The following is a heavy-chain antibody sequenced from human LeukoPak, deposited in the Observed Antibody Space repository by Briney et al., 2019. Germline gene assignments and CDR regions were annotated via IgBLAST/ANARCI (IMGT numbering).Heavy chain of an antibody. V-gene: IGHV3-23*01. CDR2: ISGSGGST. J-gene: IGHJ4*02. CDR1: GFTFSSYA. D-gene: IGHD6-19*01. Sequence: GGSLRLSCAASGFTFSSYAMSWVRQAPGKGLEWVSAISGSGGSTYYADSVKGRFTISRDNSKNTLYLQMNSLRAEDTAVYYCAKDLSPGIAVAGAGGGFDYWGQGTLVTVSS. CDR3: AKDLSPGIAVAGAGGGFDY.